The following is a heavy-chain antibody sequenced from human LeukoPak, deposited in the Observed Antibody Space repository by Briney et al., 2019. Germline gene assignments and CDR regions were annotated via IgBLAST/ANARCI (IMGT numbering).Heavy chain of an antibody. CDR2: INHSGST. J-gene: IGHJ6*02. CDR3: ARGKALQFLEWFHMDV. V-gene: IGHV4-34*01. CDR1: GGSFSGYY. D-gene: IGHD3-3*01. Sequence: PSETLSLTCAVYGGSFSGYYWSWIRQPPGKGLEWIGEINHSGSTNYNPSLKSRVTISVDTSKNQFSLKLSSVTAADTAVYYCARGKALQFLEWFHMDVWGQGTTVTVSS.